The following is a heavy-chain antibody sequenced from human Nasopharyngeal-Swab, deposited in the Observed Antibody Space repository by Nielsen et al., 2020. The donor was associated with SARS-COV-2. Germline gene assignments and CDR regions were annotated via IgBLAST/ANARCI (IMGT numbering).Heavy chain of an antibody. CDR2: ISSSSSTI. CDR1: GFTFSSCI. Sequence: GESLNTPCVASGFTFSSCIMNWVRQAPGKGLEWVSYISSSSSTIYYADSVKGRFTISRDNAKNSLYLQMNSLRAEDTAVYYCARDTTYDFWSGYSKSFDYWGQGTLVTVSS. D-gene: IGHD3-3*01. V-gene: IGHV3-48*01. CDR3: ARDTTYDFWSGYSKSFDY. J-gene: IGHJ4*02.